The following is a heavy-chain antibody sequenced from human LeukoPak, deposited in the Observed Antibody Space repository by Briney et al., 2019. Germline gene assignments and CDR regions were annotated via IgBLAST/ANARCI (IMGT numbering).Heavy chain of an antibody. CDR2: IYYSGST. J-gene: IGHJ5*02. CDR3: AREGYCSSTSCYIP. V-gene: IGHV4-31*03. CDR1: GGSISSGGYY. Sequence: PSETLSLTCTVSGGSISSGGYYWSWIRQHPGKGLEWIGYIYYSGSTYYNPSLKSRVTISVDTSENQFSLKLSSVTAADTAVYYCAREGYCSSTSCYIPWGQGTLVTVSS. D-gene: IGHD2-2*02.